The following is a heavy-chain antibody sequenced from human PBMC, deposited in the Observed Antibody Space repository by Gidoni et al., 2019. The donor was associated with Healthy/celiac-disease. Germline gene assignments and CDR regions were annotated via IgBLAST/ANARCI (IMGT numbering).Heavy chain of an antibody. CDR1: GFTFSSYS. CDR2: ISSSSSYI. V-gene: IGHV3-21*01. CDR3: ARDDSLYYDYVWGSYRAFDY. J-gene: IGHJ4*02. D-gene: IGHD3-16*02. Sequence: EVQLVESGGGLVKPGGSLRLSCAASGFTFSSYSMNWVRQAPGKGLEWVSSISSSSSYIYYADSVKGRFTISRDNAKNSLYLQMNSLRAEDTAVYYCARDDSLYYDYVWGSYRAFDYWGQGTLVTVSS.